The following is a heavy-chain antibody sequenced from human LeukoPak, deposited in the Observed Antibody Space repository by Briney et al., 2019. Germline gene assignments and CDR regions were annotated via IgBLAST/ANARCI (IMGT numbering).Heavy chain of an antibody. V-gene: IGHV4-34*01. Sequence: ASETLSLTCAVYGGSFSGYYWSWIRQPPGKGLEWIGEINHSGSTNYNPSLKSRVTISVDTSKNQFSLKLSSVTAADTAVYYCARDLRWRAFDVWGQGTMVTVSS. J-gene: IGHJ3*01. D-gene: IGHD4-23*01. CDR1: GGSFSGYY. CDR2: INHSGST. CDR3: ARDLRWRAFDV.